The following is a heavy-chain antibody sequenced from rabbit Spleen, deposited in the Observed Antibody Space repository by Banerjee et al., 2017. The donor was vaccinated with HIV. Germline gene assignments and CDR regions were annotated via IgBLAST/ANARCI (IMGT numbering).Heavy chain of an antibody. CDR3: ARDTGTSFSSYGMDL. CDR1: GFSFSSSYY. Sequence: QEQLEESGGDLVKPEGSLTLTCTASGFSFSSSYYMCWVRQAPGKGLEWIACIDAGSSGFTYFATWAKGRFAISKTSSTTVTLQMTRLTAADTATYLCARDTGTSFSSYGMDLWGPGTLVTVS. V-gene: IGHV1S45*01. CDR2: IDAGSSGFT. J-gene: IGHJ6*01. D-gene: IGHD7-1*01.